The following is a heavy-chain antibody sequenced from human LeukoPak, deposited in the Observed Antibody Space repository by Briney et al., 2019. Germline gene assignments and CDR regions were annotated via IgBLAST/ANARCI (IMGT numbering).Heavy chain of an antibody. V-gene: IGHV4-59*12. Sequence: TSETLSLTCTVSGGSISSYYWSWIRQPPGKGLEGIGYIDYSGSTNYNPSLKSRVTISVHTSNNQFSLKLSSVTAADTAVYYCARGDCFDGSCYSSWFDPWGQGTLVTVFS. CDR2: IDYSGST. CDR3: ARGDCFDGSCYSSWFDP. D-gene: IGHD2-15*01. CDR1: GGSISSYY. J-gene: IGHJ5*02.